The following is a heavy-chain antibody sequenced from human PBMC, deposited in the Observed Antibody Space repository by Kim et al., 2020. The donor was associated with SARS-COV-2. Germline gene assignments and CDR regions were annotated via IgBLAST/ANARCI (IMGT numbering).Heavy chain of an antibody. CDR1: GFTFRGYW. CDR2: IHQDGSAK. CDR3: ARDLRNIYYYYGMDV. J-gene: IGHJ6*02. Sequence: PGGSLRLSCAASGFTFRGYWMTWVRQAPGKGLEWVANIHQDGSAKYYVDSVRGRFTVSRDNAKNSLYLQMNSLRAEDTAVYYCARDLRNIYYYYGMDVWGQGTTVTVSS. D-gene: IGHD1-1*01. V-gene: IGHV3-7*01.